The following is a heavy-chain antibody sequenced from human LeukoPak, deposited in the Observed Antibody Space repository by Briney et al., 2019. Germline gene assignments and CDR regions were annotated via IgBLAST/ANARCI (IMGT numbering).Heavy chain of an antibody. V-gene: IGHV1-2*02. J-gene: IGHJ6*02. D-gene: IGHD5-18*01. CDR2: INPNSGCT. CDR1: GGTFSSYA. Sequence: ASVKVSCKASGGTFSSYAISWVRQAPGQGLEWMGWINPNSGCTNYAQKFQGRVTMTRDTSISTACMELSRLRSDDTAVYYCAREKDDQEQKYSYDPLGYYCYGMDVWGQGTTVTVSS. CDR3: AREKDDQEQKYSYDPLGYYCYGMDV.